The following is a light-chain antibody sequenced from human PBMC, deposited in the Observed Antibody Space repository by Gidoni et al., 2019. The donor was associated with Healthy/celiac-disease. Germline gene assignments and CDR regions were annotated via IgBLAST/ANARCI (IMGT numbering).Light chain of an antibody. CDR2: AAS. V-gene: IGKV1-39*01. CDR1: QSISSY. Sequence: IQMTQSPSSLSASVGDRVTITCRASQSISSYLNWYQQKPGKAPKLLIYAASSLQSGVPSRFSGSGSVTDFTLTISSLQPEDFATYYCQQSYSTLLTFGGGTKVEIK. CDR3: QQSYSTLLT. J-gene: IGKJ4*01.